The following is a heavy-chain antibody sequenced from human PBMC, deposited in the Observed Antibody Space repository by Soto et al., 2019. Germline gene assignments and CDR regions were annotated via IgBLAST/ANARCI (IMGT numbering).Heavy chain of an antibody. CDR2: TYYRSKWYN. D-gene: IGHD1-20*01. J-gene: IGHJ5*02. CDR1: GDSVSSNSAA. V-gene: IGHV6-1*01. CDR3: ARDEGYNWNNWFDP. Sequence: QSQTLSLTCAISGDSVSSNSAAWNWIRQSPSRGLEWLGRTYYRSKWYNDYAVSVKSRITINPDTSKNQFSLQLNSVTPEDTAVYYCARDEGYNWNNWFDPWGQGTLVTVSS.